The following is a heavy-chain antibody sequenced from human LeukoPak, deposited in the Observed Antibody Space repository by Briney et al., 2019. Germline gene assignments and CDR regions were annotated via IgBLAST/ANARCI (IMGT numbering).Heavy chain of an antibody. CDR1: GGSISSYY. D-gene: IGHD2-15*01. V-gene: IGHV4-59*12. J-gene: IGHJ4*02. CDR2: IYYSGST. CDR3: ARGYCSGGSCYSFFDY. Sequence: PSETLSLTCTVSGGSISSYYWSWIRQPPGKGLEWIGYIYYSGSTNYNPSLKSRVTIPVDTSKNQFSLKLSSVTAADTAVYYCARGYCSGGSCYSFFDYWGQGTLVTVSS.